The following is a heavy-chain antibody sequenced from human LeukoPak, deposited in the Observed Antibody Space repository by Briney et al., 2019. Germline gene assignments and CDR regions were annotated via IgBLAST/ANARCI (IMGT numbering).Heavy chain of an antibody. J-gene: IGHJ4*02. CDR1: GLTSGDDG. D-gene: IGHD6-19*01. CDR3: SSAVAVKYQYYFKS. Sequence: GGSLRLSCTASGLTSGDDGVSWVRQAPGKGLDWVGLIRSRVFGGTTEYAASVRGRFTISIDDSKRIAYLQMNSLNTEDTAIYYCSSAVAVKYQYYFKSWGQGTLVTVSS. V-gene: IGHV3-49*04. CDR2: IRSRVFGGTT.